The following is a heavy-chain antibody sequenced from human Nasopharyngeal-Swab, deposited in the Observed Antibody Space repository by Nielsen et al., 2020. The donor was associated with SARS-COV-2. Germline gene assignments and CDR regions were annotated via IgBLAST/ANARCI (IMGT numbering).Heavy chain of an antibody. D-gene: IGHD6-6*01. CDR3: ATSIAARPGSDVDY. Sequence: RQAPGKGLEWIGEINHSGSTNYNPSLKSRVTISVDTSKNQFSLKLSSVTAADTAVYYCATSIAARPGSDVDYWGQGTLVTVSS. J-gene: IGHJ4*02. V-gene: IGHV4-34*01. CDR2: INHSGST.